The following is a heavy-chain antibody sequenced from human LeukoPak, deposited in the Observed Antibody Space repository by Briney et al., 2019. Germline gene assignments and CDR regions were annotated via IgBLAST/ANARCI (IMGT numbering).Heavy chain of an antibody. CDR3: ARSWGGWYFGL. CDR2: IYHSGST. CDR1: GGSISSSSYY. D-gene: IGHD3-16*01. V-gene: IGHV4-39*01. Sequence: SETLSLTCTVSGGSISSSSYYWGWIRQPPGKGLEWIGSIYHSGSTYYNPSLKSRVTISVDTSKNQFSLKLSSVTAADTAVYYCARSWGGWYFGLWGRGTLVTVSS. J-gene: IGHJ2*01.